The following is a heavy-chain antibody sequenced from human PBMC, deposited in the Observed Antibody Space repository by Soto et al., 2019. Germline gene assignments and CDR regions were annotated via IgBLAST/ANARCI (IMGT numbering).Heavy chain of an antibody. J-gene: IGHJ6*01. V-gene: IGHV1-69*13. CDR3: ARAPLDYYFCFFSPRIYYYYGMYF. Sequence: GASVKVSCKASGGTFSSYAISWVRQAPGQGLERMGGIIPIFGTANYAQKFQGRVTITADESTSTAYMELSSLRSEDTAVYYCARAPLDYYFCFFSPRIYYYYGMYFCARGSTVTGSS. D-gene: IGHD3-3*01. CDR1: GGTFSSYA. CDR2: IIPIFGTA.